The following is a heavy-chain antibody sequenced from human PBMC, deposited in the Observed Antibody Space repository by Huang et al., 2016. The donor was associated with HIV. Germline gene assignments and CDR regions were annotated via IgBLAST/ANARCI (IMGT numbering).Heavy chain of an antibody. CDR3: ARGSRQGKYYYGSGTAY. CDR1: GFTFSSYW. CDR2: IKMDGSRT. Sequence: EVQLVESGGGLVQPGGSLRLSCAASGFTFSSYWMHWVRHVPGKGLGWVSHIKMDGSRTSYADSVKGRFTISRDNAKNTLYLQMNSLRAEDTAVYYCARGSRQGKYYYGSGTAYWGQGTLVTVSS. V-gene: IGHV3-74*01. J-gene: IGHJ4*02. D-gene: IGHD3-10*01.